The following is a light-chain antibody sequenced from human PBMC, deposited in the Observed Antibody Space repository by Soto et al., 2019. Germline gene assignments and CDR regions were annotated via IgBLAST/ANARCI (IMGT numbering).Light chain of an antibody. CDR2: GAS. Sequence: EIVMTQSPATLSVSPGERVTLSCRASQSVSSDLAWYHQKPGQAPRLLIYGASTRATDIPARFSGSGSGTDFTLTISSLQSEDFAVYYCQQYNNWPKTFGQGTKLEIK. V-gene: IGKV3-15*01. CDR1: QSVSSD. CDR3: QQYNNWPKT. J-gene: IGKJ2*01.